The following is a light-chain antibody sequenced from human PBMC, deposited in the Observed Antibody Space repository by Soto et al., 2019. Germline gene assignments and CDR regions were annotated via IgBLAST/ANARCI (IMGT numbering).Light chain of an antibody. CDR1: QSVSSSY. J-gene: IGKJ1*01. Sequence: EIVLKQSPGTLSLSPGERATLSCRASQSVSSSYLAWYQQKPGQAPRLLIYDTSSRATGIPDRFSGSGSGTDLTLAISRLEPEDFAVYYCQQCGSSTSFGQGTKVEIK. CDR3: QQCGSSTS. V-gene: IGKV3-20*01. CDR2: DTS.